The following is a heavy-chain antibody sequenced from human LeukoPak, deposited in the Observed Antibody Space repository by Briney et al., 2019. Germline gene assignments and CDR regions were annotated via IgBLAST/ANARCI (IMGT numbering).Heavy chain of an antibody. D-gene: IGHD3-22*01. CDR1: GFTFSSYA. CDR2: ISGGGGST. Sequence: GGSLRLSCAASGFTFSSYAMTWVRQAPGKGLEWVSAISGGGGSTYYADSVKGRFTISRDNSKSTLYLQMNSLRAEDTAVYYCAKDAAGYYDSSGYHSEAFDIWGQGTMVTVSS. V-gene: IGHV3-23*01. CDR3: AKDAAGYYDSSGYHSEAFDI. J-gene: IGHJ3*02.